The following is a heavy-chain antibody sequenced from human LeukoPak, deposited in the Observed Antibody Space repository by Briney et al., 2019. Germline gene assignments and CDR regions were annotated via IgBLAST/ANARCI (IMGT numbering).Heavy chain of an antibody. J-gene: IGHJ4*02. CDR1: GFTFSSYA. CDR2: ISYDGSNK. V-gene: IGHV3-30-3*01. CDR3: ARDTSTDSSWYGGIDY. Sequence: GGSLRLSCAASGFTFSSYAMHWVRQAPGKGLEWVAVISYDGSNKYYADSVKGRFTISRDNSKNTLYLQMNSLRAEDTAVYYCARDTSTDSSWYGGIDYWGQGTLVTVSS. D-gene: IGHD6-13*01.